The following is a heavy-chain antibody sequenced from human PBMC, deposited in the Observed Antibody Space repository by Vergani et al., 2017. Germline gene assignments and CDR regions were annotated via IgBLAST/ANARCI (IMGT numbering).Heavy chain of an antibody. J-gene: IGHJ5*02. CDR3: ARDFIQVGHGANWFDP. CDR2: IYYSGST. V-gene: IGHV4-61*01. Sequence: QVQLQESGPGLVKPSQTLSLTCTVSGGSISSGSYYWSWIRQPPGKGLEWIGYIYYSGSTNYNPSLKSRVTISVDTSKNQFSLKLSSVTAADTAVYYCARDFIQVGHGANWFDPWGQGTLVTVSS. CDR1: GGSISSGSYY. D-gene: IGHD1-26*01.